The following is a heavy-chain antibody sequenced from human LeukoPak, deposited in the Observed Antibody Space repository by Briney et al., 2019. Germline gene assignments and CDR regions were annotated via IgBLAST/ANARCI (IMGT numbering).Heavy chain of an antibody. CDR3: VRGNYNFDY. Sequence: SRTLSLTCAISGESVSSTGASWNWIRQSPSRGLEWLGRTYYRSKWYYEYALSVQSRIIVAPDTSKNQFSLQLNSVTPEDTAVYYCVRGNYNFDYWGQGSLVTVSS. CDR2: TYYRSKWYY. V-gene: IGHV6-1*01. CDR1: GESVSSTGAS. D-gene: IGHD5-24*01. J-gene: IGHJ4*02.